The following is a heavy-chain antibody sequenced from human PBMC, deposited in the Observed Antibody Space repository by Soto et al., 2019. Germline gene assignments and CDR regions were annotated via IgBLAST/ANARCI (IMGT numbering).Heavy chain of an antibody. J-gene: IGHJ4*02. D-gene: IGHD1-1*01. CDR3: ARGRYGDY. V-gene: IGHV1-18*01. CDR2: SSAHNGNT. CDR1: GYAFTTYG. Sequence: QVHLVQSGAEVKKPGASVKVSCKGSGYAFTTYGITWVRQAPGQGLEWMGWSSAHNGNTNYAQKLQGRVTVTRDPSTSTAYMELRSLRSDDTAVYYCARGRYGDYWGQGALVTVSS.